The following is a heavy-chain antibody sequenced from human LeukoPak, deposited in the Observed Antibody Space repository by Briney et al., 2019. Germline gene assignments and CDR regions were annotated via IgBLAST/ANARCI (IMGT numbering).Heavy chain of an antibody. D-gene: IGHD3-22*01. Sequence: PSETLSLTCTVSSGSISSYYWSWIRQPPGKGLEWIGYIYYSGSTNYNPSLKSRVTISVDTSKNQFSLKLSSVTAADTAVYYCARHRRYYDSSGYYVREYAFDIWGQGTMVTVSS. CDR3: ARHRRYYDSSGYYVREYAFDI. J-gene: IGHJ3*02. V-gene: IGHV4-59*08. CDR2: IYYSGST. CDR1: SGSISSYY.